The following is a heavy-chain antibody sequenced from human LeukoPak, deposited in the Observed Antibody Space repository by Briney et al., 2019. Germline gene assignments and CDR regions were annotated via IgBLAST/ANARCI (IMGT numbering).Heavy chain of an antibody. CDR3: ARDLSYDSSGYYDY. CDR2: IYSGGST. Sequence: GGSLRLSCAASGFTVSSDYMSWVRQAPGKGLEWVSVIYSGGSTYYADSVKGRFTISRDNSKNTLYLQMNSLRAEDTAVYYCARDLSYDSSGYYDYWGQGTLVTVSS. J-gene: IGHJ4*02. D-gene: IGHD3-22*01. CDR1: GFTVSSDY. V-gene: IGHV3-66*01.